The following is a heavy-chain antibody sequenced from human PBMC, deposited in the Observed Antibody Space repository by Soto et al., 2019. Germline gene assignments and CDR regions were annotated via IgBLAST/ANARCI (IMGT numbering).Heavy chain of an antibody. CDR2: ISAYNGNT. J-gene: IGHJ4*02. V-gene: IGHV1-18*04. Sequence: ASVKVSCKASGYTFTSYGISWVRQAPGQGLEWMGWISAYNGNTNYAQKLQGRVTMTTDTSTSTAYMELRSLRSDDTAVYYCARDELLWFGDQGGFEYWGQGTMVTVS. CDR3: ARDELLWFGDQGGFEY. D-gene: IGHD3-10*01. CDR1: GYTFTSYG.